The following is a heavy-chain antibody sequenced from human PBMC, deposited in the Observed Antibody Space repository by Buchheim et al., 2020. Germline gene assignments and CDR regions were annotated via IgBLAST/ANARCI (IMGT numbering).Heavy chain of an antibody. D-gene: IGHD2-15*01. Sequence: QVQLVQSGAEVKKPGASVKVSCKASGYTFTSYYMHWVRQAPGQGLEWMGIINPSGGSTSYAQKFQGRVTMTRATSTSTVYMELSSLRSEDTAVYYCARGGASRPYCSGGSCYPAAYYYYGMDVWGQGTT. J-gene: IGHJ6*02. CDR3: ARGGASRPYCSGGSCYPAAYYYYGMDV. V-gene: IGHV1-46*01. CDR1: GYTFTSYY. CDR2: INPSGGST.